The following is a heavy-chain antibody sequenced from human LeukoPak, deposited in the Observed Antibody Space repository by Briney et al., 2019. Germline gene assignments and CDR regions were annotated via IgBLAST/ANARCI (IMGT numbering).Heavy chain of an antibody. CDR3: ARADVVVVPAAIRIRRNWFDP. J-gene: IGHJ5*02. V-gene: IGHV4-34*01. Sequence: SETLSLTCAVYRGSFSGYYWSWIRQPPGKGLEWIGEINHSGSTNYTPSLKSRVTISLDTSKNQFSLKLSSVTAADTAVYYCARADVVVVPAAIRIRRNWFDPWGQGTLVTVSS. D-gene: IGHD2-2*01. CDR1: RGSFSGYY. CDR2: INHSGST.